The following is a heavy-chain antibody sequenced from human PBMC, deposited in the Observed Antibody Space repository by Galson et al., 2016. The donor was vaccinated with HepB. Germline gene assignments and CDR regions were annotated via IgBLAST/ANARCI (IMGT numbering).Heavy chain of an antibody. V-gene: IGHV5-10-1*01. CDR1: GYSFTNYW. CDR3: ARGALGYCSSPNCYKGDYFDY. J-gene: IGHJ4*02. D-gene: IGHD2-2*02. Sequence: QSGAEVKKPGESLWISCKGSGYSFTNYWITWVRQMPGKGLEWMGRIDPSDSYTNYSPSFQGHVTISADRSISVAYLQWNSLKTSDTAMYYCARGALGYCSSPNCYKGDYFDYWGQGTLVTVSS. CDR2: IDPSDSYT.